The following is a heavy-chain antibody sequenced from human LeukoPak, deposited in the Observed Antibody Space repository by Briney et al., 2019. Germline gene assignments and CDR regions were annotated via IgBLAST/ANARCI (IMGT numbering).Heavy chain of an antibody. D-gene: IGHD1-1*01. CDR1: GGSISSSSYY. V-gene: IGHV4-39*01. Sequence: PSETLSLTCTVVSGGSISSSSYYWGWIRQPPGKGLEWIGSFYYSESTYYNPSLKSRVTISTDTSKNQFSLKLSSVTAADTAVYYCARLWRAAIGYGGQGILVTVSS. CDR3: ARLWRAAIGY. J-gene: IGHJ4*02. CDR2: FYYSEST.